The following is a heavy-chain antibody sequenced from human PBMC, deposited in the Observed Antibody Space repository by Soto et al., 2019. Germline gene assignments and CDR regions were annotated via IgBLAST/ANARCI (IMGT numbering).Heavy chain of an antibody. CDR3: AHPRGFGVFDAVDI. CDR2: ISSSGEST. J-gene: IGHJ3*02. D-gene: IGHD3-10*01. Sequence: PGGSLRLSCATSGFIFTTYAMNWVRQAPGKGLEWVSAISSSGESTFYAESVRGRFTISRDNSLNTLYLQMRSLRPEDTAVYYCAHPRGFGVFDAVDIWGQGTMVTDSS. CDR1: GFIFTTYA. V-gene: IGHV3-23*01.